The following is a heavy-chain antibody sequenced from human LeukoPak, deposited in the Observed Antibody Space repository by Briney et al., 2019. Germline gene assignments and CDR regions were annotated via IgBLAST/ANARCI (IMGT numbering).Heavy chain of an antibody. CDR1: GFNFSSYA. D-gene: IGHD3-3*01. CDR3: AKDRPKVYDFWSPNGMDV. J-gene: IGHJ6*02. CDR2: ISGSGGST. Sequence: GGSLRLSCAASGFNFSSYAMSWVRQAPGKGLEWVSAISGSGGSTYYADSVKGRFTISRDNSKNTLYLQMNSLRAEDTAVYYCAKDRPKVYDFWSPNGMDVWGQGTTVTVSS. V-gene: IGHV3-23*01.